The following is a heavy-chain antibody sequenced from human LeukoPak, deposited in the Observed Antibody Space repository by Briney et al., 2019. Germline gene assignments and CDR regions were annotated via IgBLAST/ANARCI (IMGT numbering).Heavy chain of an antibody. CDR1: GASISGSY. V-gene: IGHV4-4*09. CDR2: VYSSGST. D-gene: IGHD3-22*01. CDR3: ANSYDSKIVPFDN. J-gene: IGHJ4*02. Sequence: SETLSLTCTVSGASISGSYWNWVRQPPGRGLEWIGYVYSSGSTDYNPSLKSRVAISVDASKNQFSLKLTSVTAADTAVYYCANSYDSKIVPFDNWGQGALVTVSS.